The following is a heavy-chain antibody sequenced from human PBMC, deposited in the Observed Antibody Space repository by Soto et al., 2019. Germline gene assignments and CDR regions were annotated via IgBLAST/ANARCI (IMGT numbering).Heavy chain of an antibody. CDR1: GGSISSANYF. CDR2: IYYTGST. Sequence: PSETLSLTCTVSGGSISSANYFWGWIRQPPGKGLEWIGSIYYTGSTFYNPSLKSRVTISLDRSQNHFSLKLSSVTAADTAVYYCALGGAAAFDYWGQGTLVTVSS. D-gene: IGHD6-13*01. CDR3: ALGGAAAFDY. J-gene: IGHJ4*02. V-gene: IGHV4-39*02.